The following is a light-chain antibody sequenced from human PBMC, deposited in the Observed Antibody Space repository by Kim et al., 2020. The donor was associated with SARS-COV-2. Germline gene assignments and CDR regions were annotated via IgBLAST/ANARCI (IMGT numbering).Light chain of an antibody. Sequence: VSPGQTASITCAGDKLGDKYACWYQQKPGQSPVLVLYEDSKRPSGIPERFSGSNSGNTATLTISGTQAMDEADYYCQTWDSITVVFGGGTQLTVL. V-gene: IGLV3-1*01. CDR1: KLGDKY. CDR3: QTWDSITVV. J-gene: IGLJ2*01. CDR2: EDS.